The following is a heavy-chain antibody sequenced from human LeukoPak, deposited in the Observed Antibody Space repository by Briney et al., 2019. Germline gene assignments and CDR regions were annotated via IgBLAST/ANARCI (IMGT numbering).Heavy chain of an antibody. J-gene: IGHJ4*02. Sequence: ASVKVSCKASGYTFTSYAISWVRQAPGQGLEWMGWISAYNGNSNYAQKLQGRVTMTTDTSTSTAYMELRSLRSDDTAVYYCARDSSAMVPNYFDYWGQGTLVTVSS. CDR2: ISAYNGNS. V-gene: IGHV1-18*01. CDR3: ARDSSAMVPNYFDY. CDR1: GYTFTSYA. D-gene: IGHD5-18*01.